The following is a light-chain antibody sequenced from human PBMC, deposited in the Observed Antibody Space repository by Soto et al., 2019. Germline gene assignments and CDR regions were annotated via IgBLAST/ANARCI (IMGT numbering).Light chain of an antibody. CDR2: GAS. Sequence: EIVMTQSPATLSVSPGERATLSCRASQSVSGNLAWYQQQPGQAPRLLIYGASTRATGIPARFSGSGSGTESTLTISSLQSEDFAVYYCQQYNNWPPLTFGGGTKVEIK. CDR1: QSVSGN. CDR3: QQYNNWPPLT. V-gene: IGKV3-15*01. J-gene: IGKJ4*01.